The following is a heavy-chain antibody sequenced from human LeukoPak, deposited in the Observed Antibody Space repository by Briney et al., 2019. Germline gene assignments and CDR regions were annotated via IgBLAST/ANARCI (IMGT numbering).Heavy chain of an antibody. CDR2: MQYDGSEE. CDR3: AGKAAAYYFVY. Sequence: GALRLSCAASGFGFSTYGMHWVRKAPGKGLEWVTFMQYDGSEEYYADSVKGRFTISRDNSKNTLYLQMDSLRGEDTAVYYCAGKAAAYYFVYWGQGTLVTVSS. J-gene: IGHJ4*02. V-gene: IGHV3-30*02. D-gene: IGHD2-2*01. CDR1: GFGFSTYG.